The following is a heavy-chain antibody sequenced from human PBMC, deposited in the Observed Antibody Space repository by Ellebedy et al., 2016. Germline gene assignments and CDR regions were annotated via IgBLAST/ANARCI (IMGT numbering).Heavy chain of an antibody. CDR1: GYSISSGYY. CDR3: ARDGGRRGMDY. Sequence: SETLSLXXTVSGYSISSGYYWGWIRQSPGKGLEWIGSPYHSGSKYYNPSHKSRVTTSVDTSKNQFSLKLNSVTAADTAVYFCARDGGRRGMDYWGQGTLVTVSS. CDR2: PYHSGSK. J-gene: IGHJ4*02. D-gene: IGHD3-16*01. V-gene: IGHV4-38-2*02.